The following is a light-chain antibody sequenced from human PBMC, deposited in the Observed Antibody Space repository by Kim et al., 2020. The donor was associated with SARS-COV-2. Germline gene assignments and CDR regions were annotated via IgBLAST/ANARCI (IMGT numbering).Light chain of an antibody. Sequence: ATINGTSTHSVLSRPNNSNYLAWYQQKPGQPPKLLIYWASTRESGVPSRFSGSGSGTDFTLTISSLQAEDVAVYYCQQYYSRPEMFGQGTKVDIK. CDR1: HSVLSRPNNSNY. V-gene: IGKV4-1*01. J-gene: IGKJ1*01. CDR3: QQYYSRPEM. CDR2: WAS.